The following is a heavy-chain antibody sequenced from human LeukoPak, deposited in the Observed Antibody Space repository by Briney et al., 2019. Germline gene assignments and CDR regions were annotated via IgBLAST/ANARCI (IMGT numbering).Heavy chain of an antibody. CDR2: ISHDGSNK. CDR1: GFTFSDYG. J-gene: IGHJ4*02. V-gene: IGHV3-30*18. CDR3: AKVRWGSDNALDS. Sequence: SGGSLRLSCAASGFTFSDYGMYWVRQAPGKGLEWLAVISHDGSNKHYADSVKGRITISRDNSMNTLYLQMNSLTAEDTAVYYCAKVRWGSDNALDSWGQGTLVTGSS. D-gene: IGHD3-16*01.